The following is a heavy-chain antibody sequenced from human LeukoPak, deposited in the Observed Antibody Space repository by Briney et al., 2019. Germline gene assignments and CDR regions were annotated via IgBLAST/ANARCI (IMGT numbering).Heavy chain of an antibody. Sequence: SETLSLTCAVYGGSFSGYYWSWIRQPPGKGLEWIGEINHSGSTNYNPSLKSRVTISVDTSKNQFSLELNSVTAADTAVYYCATCGGGIAAAGSLDYWGQGTLVTVSS. V-gene: IGHV4-34*01. J-gene: IGHJ4*02. CDR3: ATCGGGIAAAGSLDY. D-gene: IGHD6-13*01. CDR1: GGSFSGYY. CDR2: INHSGST.